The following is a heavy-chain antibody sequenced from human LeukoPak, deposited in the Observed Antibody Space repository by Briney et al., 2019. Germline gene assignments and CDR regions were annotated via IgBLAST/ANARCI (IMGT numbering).Heavy chain of an antibody. V-gene: IGHV1-69*05. Sequence: SVKVSCKASGGTFSSYAISWVRQAPGQGLEWMGGIIPFFGTANYAQKFQGRVTITTDESTSTAYVELSSLRSEDTAVYYCARGVSGRYYSSLIFYMDVRGKGTTVTVSS. CDR2: IIPFFGTA. CDR3: ARGVSGRYYSSLIFYMDV. D-gene: IGHD1-26*01. J-gene: IGHJ6*03. CDR1: GGTFSSYA.